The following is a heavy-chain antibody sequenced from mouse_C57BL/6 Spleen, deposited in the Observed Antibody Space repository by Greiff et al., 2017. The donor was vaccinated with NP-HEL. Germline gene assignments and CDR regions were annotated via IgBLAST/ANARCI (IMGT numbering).Heavy chain of an antibody. D-gene: IGHD2-4*01. J-gene: IGHJ4*01. CDR2: INPNNGGT. Sequence: VQLKQSGPELVKPGASVRIPCKASGYTFTDYNMDWVKQSHGKSLEWIGDINPNNGGTIYNQKFKGKATLTVDKSSSTAYMELRSLTSEDTAVYYCARGVYYDYDRDAMDYWGQGTSVTVSS. CDR3: ARGVYYDYDRDAMDY. CDR1: GYTFTDYN. V-gene: IGHV1-18*01.